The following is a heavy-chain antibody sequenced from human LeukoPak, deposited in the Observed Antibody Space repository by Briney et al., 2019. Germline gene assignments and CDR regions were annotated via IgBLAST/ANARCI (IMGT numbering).Heavy chain of an antibody. D-gene: IGHD2-8*01. Sequence: PSETLSLTCAVSGGSISSSNWWSWVRQPPGKGLEWIGEIYHSGSTNYNPSLKSRVTISVDKSKNQFSLKLSSVTAEDTAVYYCARVMVYAPYYYYYYYMDVWGKGTTVTVSS. CDR2: IYHSGST. CDR3: ARVMVYAPYYYYYYYMDV. J-gene: IGHJ6*03. V-gene: IGHV4-4*02. CDR1: GGSISSSNW.